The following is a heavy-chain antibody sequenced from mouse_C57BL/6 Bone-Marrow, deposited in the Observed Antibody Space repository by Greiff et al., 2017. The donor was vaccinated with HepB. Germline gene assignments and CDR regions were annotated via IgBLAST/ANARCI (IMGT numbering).Heavy chain of an antibody. V-gene: IGHV14-4*01. J-gene: IGHJ3*01. CDR1: GFNIKDDY. Sequence: VQLQQSGAELVRPGASVKLSCTASGFNIKDDYMHWVKQRPEQGLEWIGWIDPENGDTEYASKFQGKATITADTSSNTAYLQLSSLTSEDTAVYYCTTEGRSVAYWGQGTLVTVSA. CDR3: TTEGRSVAY. CDR2: IDPENGDT.